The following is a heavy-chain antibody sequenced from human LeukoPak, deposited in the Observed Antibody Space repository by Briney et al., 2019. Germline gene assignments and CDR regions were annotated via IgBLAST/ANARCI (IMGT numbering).Heavy chain of an antibody. D-gene: IGHD3-22*01. Sequence: ASVKVSCKASGYTFTSYDINWVRQATGQGLEWMGWISAYNGNTNYAQKLQGRVTMTTDTSTSTAYMELRSLRSDDTAVYYCAREETGYYDSSGYYYYFDYWGQGTLVTVSS. CDR3: AREETGYYDSSGYYYYFDY. J-gene: IGHJ4*02. CDR2: ISAYNGNT. V-gene: IGHV1-18*01. CDR1: GYTFTSYD.